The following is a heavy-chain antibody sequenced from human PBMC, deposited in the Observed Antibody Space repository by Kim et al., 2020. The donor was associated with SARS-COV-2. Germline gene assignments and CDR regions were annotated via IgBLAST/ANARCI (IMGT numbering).Heavy chain of an antibody. D-gene: IGHD3-16*01. Sequence: SVKVSCKASGGTFKRLAISWVRQAPGQGLEWMGGIIAIFGTTNYAQKFQGRLTITADESTSTAYMELSSLRSDDTAVYYCAREGGTTNYYYGMDVWGQGTTVTVSS. CDR3: AREGGTTNYYYGMDV. CDR1: GGTFKRLA. J-gene: IGHJ6*02. V-gene: IGHV1-69*13. CDR2: IIAIFGTT.